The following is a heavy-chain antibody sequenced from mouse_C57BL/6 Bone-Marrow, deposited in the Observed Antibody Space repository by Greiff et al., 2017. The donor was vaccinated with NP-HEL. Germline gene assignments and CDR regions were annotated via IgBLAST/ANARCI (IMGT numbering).Heavy chain of an antibody. V-gene: IGHV1-55*01. Sequence: QVQLQQPGAELVKPGASVKMSCKASGYTFTSYWITWVKQRPGQGLEWIGDIYPGSGSTNYNEKFKSKATLTVDTSSSTAYMQLSSLTSEDSAVYYCARGYYGSTHWDYWGQGTTLTVSS. CDR3: ARGYYGSTHWDY. D-gene: IGHD1-1*01. J-gene: IGHJ2*01. CDR2: IYPGSGST. CDR1: GYTFTSYW.